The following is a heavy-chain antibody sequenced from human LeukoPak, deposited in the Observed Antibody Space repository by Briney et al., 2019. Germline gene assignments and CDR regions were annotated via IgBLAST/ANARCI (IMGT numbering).Heavy chain of an antibody. CDR1: GGTFSSYA. D-gene: IGHD5-24*01. V-gene: IGHV1-69*13. Sequence: SLKVSCKASGGTFSSYAISWVRQAPGQGLEWVGRIIPIFGAANYAHKFQGRVTITADDSTSTSYMQLSSLISEDTAVYYCAREGLQLSFRYAFEYWGQGTLVTVSS. J-gene: IGHJ4*02. CDR3: AREGLQLSFRYAFEY. CDR2: IIPIFGAA.